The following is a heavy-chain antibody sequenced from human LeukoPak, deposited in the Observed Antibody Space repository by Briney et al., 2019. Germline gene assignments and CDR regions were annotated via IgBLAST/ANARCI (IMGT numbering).Heavy chain of an antibody. CDR2: IIPIFGTA. D-gene: IGHD1-26*01. J-gene: IGHJ6*02. Sequence: SVKVSCKASGGTFSSYAISWVRQAPGQGLEWMRGIIPIFGTANYAQKFQGRVTITADESTSTAYMELSSLRSEDTAVYYCARVVGDPNYYYYYGMDVWGQGTTVTVSS. V-gene: IGHV1-69*13. CDR1: GGTFSSYA. CDR3: ARVVGDPNYYYYYGMDV.